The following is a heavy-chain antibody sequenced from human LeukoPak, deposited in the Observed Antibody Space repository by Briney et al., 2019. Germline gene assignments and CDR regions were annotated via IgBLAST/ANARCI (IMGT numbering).Heavy chain of an antibody. Sequence: PSETLPLTCTVSGGSISSHYWSWIRQPPGKGLEWIGYIYYSGSTNYNPSLKSRVTVSVDTSKNQFSLKLSSVTAADTAVYYCARGGGSDFDYWGQGTLVTVSS. CDR3: ARGGGSDFDY. V-gene: IGHV4-59*11. CDR2: IYYSGST. J-gene: IGHJ4*02. D-gene: IGHD2-15*01. CDR1: GGSISSHY.